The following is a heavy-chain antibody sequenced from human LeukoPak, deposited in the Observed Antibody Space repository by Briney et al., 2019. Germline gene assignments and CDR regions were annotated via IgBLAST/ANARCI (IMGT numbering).Heavy chain of an antibody. Sequence: GTSLRLSCAASGFIFSNYGMHWVRQAPGKGLEWVALIYYDGANKYYTDSVKGRFTISRDNSKNTLFLQMNSLRVEDTAVYYCARQSTVATDWWGQGTLVTVSS. V-gene: IGHV3-33*01. CDR3: ARQSTVATDW. J-gene: IGHJ1*01. CDR2: IYYDGANK. CDR1: GFIFSNYG. D-gene: IGHD4-23*01.